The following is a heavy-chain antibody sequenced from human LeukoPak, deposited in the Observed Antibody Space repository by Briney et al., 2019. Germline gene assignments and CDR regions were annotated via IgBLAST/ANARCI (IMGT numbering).Heavy chain of an antibody. CDR3: ARENIRDLGVFDY. CDR2: IIPILGTA. J-gene: IGHJ4*02. V-gene: IGHV1-69*13. Sequence: GASVKVSCKASEGTFTSYAISWVRQAPGQGLEWMGGIIPILGTANYAQKFQGRVTITADESTSTAYMELSSLRSEDTAVYYCARENIRDLGVFDYWGQGTLVTVSS. CDR1: EGTFTSYA. D-gene: IGHD3-16*01.